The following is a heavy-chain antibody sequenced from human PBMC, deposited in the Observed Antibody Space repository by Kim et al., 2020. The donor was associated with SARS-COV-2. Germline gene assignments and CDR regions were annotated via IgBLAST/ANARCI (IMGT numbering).Heavy chain of an antibody. Sequence: ASVKVSCKASGYTFTGHIVHWVRQAPGHGLEWLGCIYPAHGDIHYAQKSRGRVTVSKDTSLDTTYMDLTGLPSDDTAIYYCTREGGCFDYWGQGTMVTV. J-gene: IGHJ3*01. CDR1: GYTFTGHI. CDR3: TREGGCFDY. V-gene: IGHV1-2*02. CDR2: IYPAHGDI.